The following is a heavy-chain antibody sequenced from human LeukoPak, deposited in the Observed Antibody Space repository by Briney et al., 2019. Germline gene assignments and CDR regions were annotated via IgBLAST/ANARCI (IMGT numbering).Heavy chain of an antibody. CDR2: ISSSGNTI. V-gene: IGHV3-48*03. Sequence: GGSLRLSCAASGFTFNSYEMNWVPQAPGKGLEGVSYISSSGNTIYYAGSVTGRFTISRDHAQNSLFLQMNSLRAEDTALYYCARDSYCSSSSCRDAFDMWGRGTMVSVSS. J-gene: IGHJ3*02. CDR3: ARDSYCSSSSCRDAFDM. D-gene: IGHD2-2*01. CDR1: GFTFNSYE.